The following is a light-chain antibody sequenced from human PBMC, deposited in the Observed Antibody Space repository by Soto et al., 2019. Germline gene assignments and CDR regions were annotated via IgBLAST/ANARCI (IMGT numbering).Light chain of an antibody. CDR1: QSVSSSY. J-gene: IGKJ4*01. Sequence: EIVMTQSPATLSVSPGERATLSCRASQSVSSSYFAWYQQKPGQAPRLLIYGASTRATGLKARFSGSGSGTAFTLTITSLEPDDFAVYYCQQRSNRPAFGGGTKVDIK. V-gene: IGKV3D-20*02. CDR2: GAS. CDR3: QQRSNRPA.